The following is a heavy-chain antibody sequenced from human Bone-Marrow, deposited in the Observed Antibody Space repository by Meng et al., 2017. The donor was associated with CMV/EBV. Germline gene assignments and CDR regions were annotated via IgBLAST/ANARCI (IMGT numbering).Heavy chain of an antibody. CDR1: GFTFSSYS. D-gene: IGHD3-3*01. V-gene: IGHV3-48*04. J-gene: IGHJ4*01. CDR2: ISSSSSTI. Sequence: GEFLKISCAFSGFTFSSYSMNWVRQAPGKGLEWVSYISSSSSTIYYADSVKGRFTISRDNAKNSLYLQMNSLRAEDTAVYYCARDSVPTLYDFWSGYFGYFDYWGQGTLVTVSS. CDR3: ARDSVPTLYDFWSGYFGYFDY.